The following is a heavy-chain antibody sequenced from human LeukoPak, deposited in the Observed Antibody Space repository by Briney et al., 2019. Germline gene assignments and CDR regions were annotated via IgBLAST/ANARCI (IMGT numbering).Heavy chain of an antibody. J-gene: IGHJ6*02. Sequence: ASLTVSCTVSGYTLNELSMHWVRQAPGKGLEWMGVFYPEDGETIYAQKFQGRVTMTEDTSTDTAYMELSSLRSEDTAVYYCATAGTAMAYYYYYGMDVWGQGTTVTVSS. CDR1: GYTLNELS. CDR2: FYPEDGET. CDR3: ATAGTAMAYYYYYGMDV. V-gene: IGHV1-24*01. D-gene: IGHD5-18*01.